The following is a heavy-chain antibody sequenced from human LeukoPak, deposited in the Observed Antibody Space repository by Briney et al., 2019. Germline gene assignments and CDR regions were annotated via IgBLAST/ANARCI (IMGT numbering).Heavy chain of an antibody. J-gene: IGHJ4*02. Sequence: ASVKVSCKASGYTFTAFYIHWVRQATGQGLEWMGWVNPRSGDAGYLQKFQGRLTITRDSSIDTAYMDLSGLSSEDTAVYYCARGVPLGYCTYGVCYPPYYFDYWGQGTLVTASS. CDR1: GYTFTAFY. V-gene: IGHV1-8*03. CDR3: ARGVPLGYCTYGVCYPPYYFDY. D-gene: IGHD2-8*01. CDR2: VNPRSGDA.